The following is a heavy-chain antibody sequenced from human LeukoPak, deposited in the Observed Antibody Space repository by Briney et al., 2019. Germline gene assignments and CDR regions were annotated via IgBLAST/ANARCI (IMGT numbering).Heavy chain of an antibody. Sequence: KPSETLSLTCTVSGGSINNYYWSWIRQSPGGGLEWIGYIYRRGATNYIPSLRSRVTISVDKSNWQVSLTLKSVTAADTAVYYCVASYSTSSGVDHWGQGTLVTVSS. V-gene: IGHV4-4*09. J-gene: IGHJ4*02. D-gene: IGHD2/OR15-2a*01. CDR3: VASYSTSSGVDH. CDR1: GGSINNYY. CDR2: IYRRGAT.